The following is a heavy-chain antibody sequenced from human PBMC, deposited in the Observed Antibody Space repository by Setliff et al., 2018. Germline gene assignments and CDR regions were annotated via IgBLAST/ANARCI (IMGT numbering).Heavy chain of an antibody. V-gene: IGHV4-59*11. CDR1: GGSISSHY. CDR2: IYYSGST. D-gene: IGHD2-2*01. J-gene: IGHJ5*02. Sequence: SETLSLTCTVSGGSISSHYWSWIRQPPGKGLEWIGSIYYSGSTNYNPSLKSRVTISVDTSKNQFSLKLSSVTAADTAVYYCARDDTDDTPFHCSSTSCYGGVNWFDPWGQGTLVTVS. CDR3: ARDDTDDTPFHCSSTSCYGGVNWFDP.